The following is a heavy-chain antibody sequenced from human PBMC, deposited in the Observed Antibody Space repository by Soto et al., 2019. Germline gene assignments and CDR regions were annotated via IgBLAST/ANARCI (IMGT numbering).Heavy chain of an antibody. J-gene: IGHJ4*02. V-gene: IGHV4-59*01. CDR2: IYYSGST. CDR3: ARGGLVVAATLDY. Sequence: QVQLQESGPGLVKPSETLSLTCTVSGGSISTYYWSWIRQPPGKGLECIGYIYYSGSTNHNPSLKSRVTISVDTSKNQFSLKLSSVTAADTAVYYCARGGLVVAATLDYWGQGTLVTVSS. CDR1: GGSISTYY. D-gene: IGHD2-15*01.